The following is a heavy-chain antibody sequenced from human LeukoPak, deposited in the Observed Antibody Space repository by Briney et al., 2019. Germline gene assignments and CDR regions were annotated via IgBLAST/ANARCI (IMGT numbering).Heavy chain of an antibody. CDR3: ARDRLTSGSYFFDY. Sequence: GGSLRLSCAASAFTFSDYSMNWVRQAPGKGLEWLSYISGRSSTIYYADSVRGRFTISRDNAKNSMYLQMNSLRAEDTAVYYCARDRLTSGSYFFDYWGQGTLVTVS. CDR2: ISGRSSTI. CDR1: AFTFSDYS. D-gene: IGHD1-26*01. V-gene: IGHV3-48*01. J-gene: IGHJ4*02.